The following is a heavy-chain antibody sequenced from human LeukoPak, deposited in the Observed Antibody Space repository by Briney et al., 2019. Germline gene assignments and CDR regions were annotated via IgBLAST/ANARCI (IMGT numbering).Heavy chain of an antibody. CDR3: ATTAVTTPEYYFDY. V-gene: IGHV1-24*01. CDR2: FDPEDGET. CDR1: GSTLTELS. Sequence: ASVNVSFKVSGSTLTELSMHWVRQAPGKGHEWMGGFDPEDGETIYAQKFQGRTTITADTSTDTAYMELSSLRSEDTAVYYCATTAVTTPEYYFDYWGQGTLVTVSS. D-gene: IGHD4-11*01. J-gene: IGHJ4*02.